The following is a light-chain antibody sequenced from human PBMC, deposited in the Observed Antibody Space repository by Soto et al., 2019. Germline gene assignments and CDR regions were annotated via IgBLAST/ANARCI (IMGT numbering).Light chain of an antibody. J-gene: IGKJ5*01. CDR3: QQSYRTPT. CDR2: GES. CDR1: QSISSF. V-gene: IGKV1-39*01. Sequence: DIQMTQSPSSLSASVGDTVTVTCRASQSISSFLNWYQQKPSKAPKRLIYGESSLQSGVPSRFSGSGSGTDYTLTISSLQPEDFATYYCQQSYRTPTFGQGTRLEIK.